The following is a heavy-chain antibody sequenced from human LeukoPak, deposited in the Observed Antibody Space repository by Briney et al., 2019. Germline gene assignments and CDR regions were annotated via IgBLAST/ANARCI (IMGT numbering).Heavy chain of an antibody. CDR1: GFTFSSYA. CDR2: ISGSGGST. J-gene: IGHJ4*02. Sequence: GGSLRLSCAASGFTFSSYAMSWVRQAPGRGLEWVSAISGSGGSTYYADSVKGRFTISRDNSKNTLYLQMNSLRAEDTAVYYCAKVYDFWSGYYYFDYWGQGTLVTVSS. CDR3: AKVYDFWSGYYYFDY. V-gene: IGHV3-23*01. D-gene: IGHD3-3*01.